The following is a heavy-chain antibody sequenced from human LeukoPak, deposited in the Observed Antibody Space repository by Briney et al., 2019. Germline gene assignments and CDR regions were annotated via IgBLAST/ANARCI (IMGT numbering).Heavy chain of an antibody. CDR1: GGSISSGSYY. CDR3: ARLSACRGGSCLKPFDY. D-gene: IGHD2-15*01. Sequence: SETLSLTCTVSGGSISSGSYYWSWIRQPAGKGLEWIGRIYTSGSTNYNPSLKSRVTISVDTSKNQFSLKLSSVTAADTAVYYCARLSACRGGSCLKPFDYWGQGTLVTVSS. CDR2: IYTSGST. V-gene: IGHV4-61*02. J-gene: IGHJ4*02.